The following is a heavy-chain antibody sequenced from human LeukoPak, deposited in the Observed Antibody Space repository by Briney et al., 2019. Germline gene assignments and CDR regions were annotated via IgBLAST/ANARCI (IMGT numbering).Heavy chain of an antibody. CDR2: ISSSSSYI. D-gene: IGHD6-19*01. CDR3: ARDVRAVAGLLDY. V-gene: IGHV3-21*01. J-gene: IGHJ4*02. CDR1: GFTVSSNY. Sequence: GGSLRLSCAAPGFTVSSNYMSWVRQAPGKRLEWVSSISSSSSYIYYADSVKGRFTISRDNAKNSLYLQMNSLRAEDTAVYYCARDVRAVAGLLDYWGQGTLVTVSS.